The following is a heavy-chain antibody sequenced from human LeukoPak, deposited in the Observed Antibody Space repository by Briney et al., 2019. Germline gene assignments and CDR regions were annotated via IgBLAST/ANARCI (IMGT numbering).Heavy chain of an antibody. CDR2: INHSGST. CDR3: ARERLLSWFDP. J-gene: IGHJ5*02. V-gene: IGHV4-34*01. D-gene: IGHD3-3*01. CDR1: GGSFSGYY. Sequence: SETLSLTCAVYGGSFSGYYWSWIRQPPGKGLEWIGEINHSGSTNYNPSLKSRVTISVDTSKNQFSLKLSSVTAADTAVYYCARERLLSWFDPWGQGTLVTVSS.